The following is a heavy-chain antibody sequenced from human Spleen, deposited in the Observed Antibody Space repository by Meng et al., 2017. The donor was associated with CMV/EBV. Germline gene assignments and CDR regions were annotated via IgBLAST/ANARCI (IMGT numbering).Heavy chain of an antibody. CDR3: VKDGHFGAFDF. CDR2: IYSDGLT. D-gene: IGHD2/OR15-2a*01. Sequence: GESLKISCAASGFTFSDDYMSWVRQAPGKGLEWVSVIYSDGLTYYADSVKGRFTISRDNSKNTLYLQMNSLRGEDTAVYYCVKDGHFGAFDFWGQGTMVTVSS. V-gene: IGHV3-53*01. J-gene: IGHJ3*01. CDR1: GFTFSDDY.